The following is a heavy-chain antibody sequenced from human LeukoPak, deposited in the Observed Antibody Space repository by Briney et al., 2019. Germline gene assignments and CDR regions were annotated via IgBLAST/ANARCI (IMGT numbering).Heavy chain of an antibody. CDR2: IYHSGST. V-gene: IGHV4-30-2*01. CDR3: ARGVQLWIFDY. J-gene: IGHJ4*02. D-gene: IGHD5-18*01. Sequence: SQTLSLTCTVSGGSISSGGYYWSWIRQPPGKGLEWIGYIYHSGSTYYNPSLKSRVTISVDRSKNQFSLKLSSVTAADTAVYYCARGVQLWIFDYWGQGTLVTVSS. CDR1: GGSISSGGYY.